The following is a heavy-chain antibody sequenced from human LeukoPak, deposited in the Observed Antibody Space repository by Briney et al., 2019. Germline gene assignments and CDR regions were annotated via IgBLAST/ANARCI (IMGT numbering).Heavy chain of an antibody. CDR2: FYSGGST. Sequence: GGSLRLSCAASGFTVNSNYMSWVRQAPGKGLEWVPVFYSGGSTYYADSVRGRFTISRDSSKNTVYLQMNSLSAEDTAVYYCAREARYGSGWHFDSWGRGTLVTVSS. CDR1: GFTVNSNY. J-gene: IGHJ4*02. CDR3: AREARYGSGWHFDS. V-gene: IGHV3-53*05. D-gene: IGHD6-19*01.